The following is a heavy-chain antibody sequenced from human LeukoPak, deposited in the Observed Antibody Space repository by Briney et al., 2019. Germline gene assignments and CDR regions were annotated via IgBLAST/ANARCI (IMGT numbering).Heavy chain of an antibody. V-gene: IGHV3-23*01. CDR2: ISKSGGNT. CDR1: GFTFSTYV. CDR3: ATSWGPDTSTSRWGRDGVDV. D-gene: IGHD3-16*01. Sequence: GGSLRLSCAASGFTFSTYVMNWVRQAPGKGLEWVSAISKSGGNTYYADSVKGRFTISRDNSKNTQYLQMNSLRAEDTAVYYCATSWGPDTSTSRWGRDGVDVWGQGTTVTVSS. J-gene: IGHJ6*02.